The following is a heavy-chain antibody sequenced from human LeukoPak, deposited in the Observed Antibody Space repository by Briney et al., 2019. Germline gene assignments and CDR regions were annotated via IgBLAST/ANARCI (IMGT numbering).Heavy chain of an antibody. V-gene: IGHV3-74*03. CDR2: INSDGSST. CDR3: ARDLGYSYGTDVFDI. Sequence: PGGSLRLSCVASGFTFSSHWMHWVRQAAGKGLVWVSRINSDGSSTKYADSVRGRFTISRDNAKNTLYLQMNSLRAEDTAVYFCARDLGYSYGTDVFDIWGRGTVVTVSS. D-gene: IGHD5-18*01. CDR1: GFTFSSHW. J-gene: IGHJ3*02.